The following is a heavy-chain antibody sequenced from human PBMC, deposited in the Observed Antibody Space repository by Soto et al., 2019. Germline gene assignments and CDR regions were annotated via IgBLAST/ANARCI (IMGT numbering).Heavy chain of an antibody. V-gene: IGHV1-2*04. Sequence: ASVKVSCKASGYSFTDYHIHWVRQAPGQGLEWLGRINPKSGGTSTAQKFQGWVTMTTDTAISTASMELTRLTSDDTAIYYCARGDSTDCSNGVCSFFYNHDMDVWGQGTTVTVSS. J-gene: IGHJ6*02. CDR1: GYSFTDYH. D-gene: IGHD2-8*01. CDR2: INPKSGGT. CDR3: ARGDSTDCSNGVCSFFYNHDMDV.